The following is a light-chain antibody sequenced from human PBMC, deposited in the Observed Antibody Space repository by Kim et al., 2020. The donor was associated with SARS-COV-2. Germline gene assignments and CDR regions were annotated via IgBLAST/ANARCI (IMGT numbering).Light chain of an antibody. CDR3: QQYYSSPYT. CDR1: QSVLYNSDNRNY. CDR2: WAS. J-gene: IGKJ2*01. V-gene: IGKV4-1*01. Sequence: RATINCKSSQSVLYNSDNRNYLAWYQQRPGQPPKMLIYWASTRESGVPDRFGGSGSGTDFTLTISSLQAEDVAVYYCQQYYSSPYTFGQGTKLEI.